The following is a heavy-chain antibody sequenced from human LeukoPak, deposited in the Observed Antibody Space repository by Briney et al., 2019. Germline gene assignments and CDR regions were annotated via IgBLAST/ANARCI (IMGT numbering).Heavy chain of an antibody. CDR1: GFTVSSNY. D-gene: IGHD6-13*01. CDR2: ISYDGSNK. CDR3: AKDGASSSWYRTDYNWFDP. J-gene: IGHJ5*02. V-gene: IGHV3-30*18. Sequence: GGSLRLSCAASGFTVSSNYMSWVRQAPGKGLEWVAVISYDGSNKYYADSVKGRFTISRDNSKNTLYLQMNSLRAEDTAVYYCAKDGASSSWYRTDYNWFDPWGQGTLVTVSS.